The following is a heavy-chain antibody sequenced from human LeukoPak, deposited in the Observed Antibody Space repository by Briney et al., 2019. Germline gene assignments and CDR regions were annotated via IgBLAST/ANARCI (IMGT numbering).Heavy chain of an antibody. Sequence: PSETLSLTCAVYGGSFSGYSWNWIRQPPVKGLEWIEEINHSGGTNYNPSLKSRVTISVDTSKKQFSLKLSSVTAADTAVYYCASETGSSWYGFPFGYWGQGTLVTVSS. D-gene: IGHD6-13*01. V-gene: IGHV4-34*01. J-gene: IGHJ4*02. CDR3: ASETGSSWYGFPFGY. CDR1: GGSFSGYS. CDR2: INHSGGT.